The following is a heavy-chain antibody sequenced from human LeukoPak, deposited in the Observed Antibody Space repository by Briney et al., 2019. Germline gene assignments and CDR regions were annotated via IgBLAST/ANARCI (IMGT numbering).Heavy chain of an antibody. CDR1: GGSISSYY. CDR2: IYYSGST. CDR3: ARHKPDSSAIWVDY. Sequence: SETLSLTCTVSGGSISSYYWSWIRQPPGKGLEWIGYIYYSGSTNYNPSLKSRVTISVDTSKNQFSLKLSSVTAADTAVYCCARHKPDSSAIWVDYWGQGTLVTVSS. D-gene: IGHD3-22*01. V-gene: IGHV4-59*08. J-gene: IGHJ4*02.